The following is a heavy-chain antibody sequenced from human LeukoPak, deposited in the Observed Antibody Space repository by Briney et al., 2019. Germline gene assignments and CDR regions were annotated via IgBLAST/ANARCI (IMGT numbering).Heavy chain of an antibody. CDR2: IYYSGST. D-gene: IGHD5-12*01. CDR1: GGSISSSSYY. Sequence: KPSETLSLTCTVSGGSISSSSYYLDWIRQPPGKGLEWIGSIYYSGSTYYNPSLKSRVTISVDTSKNQFSLKLRSVIAADTAVYYCARHGKYSGYARDAFDIWGQGTMVTVSS. V-gene: IGHV4-39*01. J-gene: IGHJ3*02. CDR3: ARHGKYSGYARDAFDI.